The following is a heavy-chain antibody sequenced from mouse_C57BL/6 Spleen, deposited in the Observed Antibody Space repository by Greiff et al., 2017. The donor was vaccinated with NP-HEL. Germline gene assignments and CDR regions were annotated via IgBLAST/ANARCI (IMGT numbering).Heavy chain of an antibody. CDR1: GYTFTDYY. CDR3: ARRGIYYVPWYFDV. CDR2: INPNNGGT. D-gene: IGHD2-1*01. V-gene: IGHV1-26*01. Sequence: EVQLQQSGPELVKPGASVKISCKASGYTFTDYYMNWVKQSHGKSLEWIGDINPNNGGTSYNQKFKGKATLTVDKSSSTAYMELRSLTSEDSAVYYCARRGIYYVPWYFDVWGTGTTVTVSS. J-gene: IGHJ1*03.